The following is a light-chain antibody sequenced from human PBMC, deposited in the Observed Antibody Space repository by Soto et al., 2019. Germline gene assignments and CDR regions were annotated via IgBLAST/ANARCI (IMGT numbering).Light chain of an antibody. J-gene: IGKJ4*01. V-gene: IGKV1-39*01. CDR2: GAS. CDR1: QSISTY. CDR3: QQSLITPPLT. Sequence: DIQMTQSPSSLSASIGDRITITCRASQSISTYLNWYQQKPGKAPRLLIYGASTLQNGVPSRFSGSGSATDYTLTSSSLQPEDFATYYCQQSLITPPLTFGGGTKVEMK.